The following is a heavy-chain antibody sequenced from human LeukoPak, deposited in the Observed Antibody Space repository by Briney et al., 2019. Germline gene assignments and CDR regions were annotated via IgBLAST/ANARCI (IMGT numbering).Heavy chain of an antibody. Sequence: SETLSLTCTVSGGSISPDYWSWIRQPPGKGLEWIGYIYYTGTTNYNPSLKSRVTISVETSKNQFSLNLSSVTAADTAVYYCARSRPGSEYYFDYWGQETLVTVSS. CDR1: GGSISPDY. J-gene: IGHJ4*02. D-gene: IGHD3-10*01. CDR2: IYYTGTT. V-gene: IGHV4-59*12. CDR3: ARSRPGSEYYFDY.